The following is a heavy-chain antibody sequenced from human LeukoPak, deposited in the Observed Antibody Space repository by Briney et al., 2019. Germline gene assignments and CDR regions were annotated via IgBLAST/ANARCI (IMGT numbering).Heavy chain of an antibody. CDR3: ASHVAGPTAIGWFDP. V-gene: IGHV3-21*01. Sequence: GGSLRLSCAASGFTLNTYTMNWVSQAPGKGLEWVSSISRSCNYTYFADSVRGRFTISRDNAKNSLYLQMNSLSAEDTAVYYCASHVAGPTAIGWFDPWGQGTLVTVSS. CDR1: GFTLNTYT. CDR2: ISRSCNYT. D-gene: IGHD2-2*02. J-gene: IGHJ5*02.